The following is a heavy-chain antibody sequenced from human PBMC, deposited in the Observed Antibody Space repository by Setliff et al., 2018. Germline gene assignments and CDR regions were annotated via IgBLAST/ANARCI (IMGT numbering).Heavy chain of an antibody. CDR3: ARHKSNGGRCYWTWLDS. CDR2: ISPGRSI. J-gene: IGHJ5*01. V-gene: IGHV4-59*08. CDR1: GGSISSYY. Sequence: SETLSLTCTVSGGSISSYYWSWIRQPPGKGLEWIGSISPGRSINYNPSLRSRVTISGDTSKNQISLNLSSGTAADTAVYYCARHKSNGGRCYWTWLDSWAQGTLVTVSS. D-gene: IGHD2-15*01.